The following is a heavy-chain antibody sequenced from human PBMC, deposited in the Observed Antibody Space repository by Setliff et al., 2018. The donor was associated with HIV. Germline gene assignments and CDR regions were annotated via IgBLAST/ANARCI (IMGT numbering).Heavy chain of an antibody. CDR3: ATALGGYCSGGSCYPPFDI. CDR2: FDPEDGET. CDR1: GYTLTELS. D-gene: IGHD2-15*01. V-gene: IGHV1-24*01. J-gene: IGHJ3*02. Sequence: ASVKVSCKVSGYTLTELSMHWVRQAPGKGLEWMGGFDPEDGETIYAQKFQGRVTMTEDTSTDTAYMELSSLRSEETAVYYCATALGGYCSGGSCYPPFDIWGQGTMVTVSS.